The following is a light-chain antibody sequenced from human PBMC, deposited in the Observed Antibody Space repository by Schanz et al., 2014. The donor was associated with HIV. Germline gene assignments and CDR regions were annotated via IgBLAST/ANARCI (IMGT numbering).Light chain of an antibody. CDR1: QSIRRW. Sequence: DIQMTQSPSTLSASVGDRVTITCRASQSIRRWLAWYQQKPGNAPKLLIYKASSLETGVPSRFSGSGSGTDFTLTISSLQLEDFAAYYCQQSDSIPALTFGGGTKVSI. CDR3: QQSDSIPALT. V-gene: IGKV1-5*03. J-gene: IGKJ4*01. CDR2: KAS.